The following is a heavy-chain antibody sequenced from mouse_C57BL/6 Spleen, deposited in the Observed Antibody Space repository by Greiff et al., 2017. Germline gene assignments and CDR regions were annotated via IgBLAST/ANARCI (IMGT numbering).Heavy chain of an antibody. D-gene: IGHD1-1*01. CDR3: ARFYYGSVYYFDY. CDR1: GYSFTGYY. J-gene: IGHJ2*01. V-gene: IGHV1-42*01. CDR2: INPSTGGT. Sequence: VQLQQSGPELVKPGASVKISCKASGYSFTGYYMNWVKQSPEKSLEWIGEINPSTGGTTYNQKFKAKATLTVDKSSSTAYMQLKSLTSEDSAVYYCARFYYGSVYYFDYWGQGTTLTVSS.